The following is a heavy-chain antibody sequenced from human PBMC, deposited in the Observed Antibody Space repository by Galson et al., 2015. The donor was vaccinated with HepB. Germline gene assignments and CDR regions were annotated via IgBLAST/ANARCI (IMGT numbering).Heavy chain of an antibody. CDR2: IWYDGSNK. J-gene: IGHJ3*02. D-gene: IGHD3-22*01. V-gene: IGHV3-33*01. Sequence: SLRLSCAASGFTFSSYGMHWVRQAPGKGLEWVAVIWYDGSNKYYADSVKGRFTISRDNSKNTLYLQMNSLRAEDTAVYYCARGGPWDYYDSSGPGHAFDIWGQGTMVTVSS. CDR3: ARGGPWDYYDSSGPGHAFDI. CDR1: GFTFSSYG.